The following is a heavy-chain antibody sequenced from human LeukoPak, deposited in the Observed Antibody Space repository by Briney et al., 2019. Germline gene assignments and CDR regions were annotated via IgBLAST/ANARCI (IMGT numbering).Heavy chain of an antibody. CDR2: ISSSGSYI. CDR1: GFTFSSYS. V-gene: IGHV3-21*01. Sequence: PGGSMRLSCAASGFTFSSYSMNWVRQAPGKGLEWVSSISSSGSYIYYADSVKGRFTISRDNAKNSLYLQMNSLRAEDTAVYYCARDLYDYVWGSYRHKPLDYWGQGTLVTVSS. J-gene: IGHJ4*02. CDR3: ARDLYDYVWGSYRHKPLDY. D-gene: IGHD3-16*02.